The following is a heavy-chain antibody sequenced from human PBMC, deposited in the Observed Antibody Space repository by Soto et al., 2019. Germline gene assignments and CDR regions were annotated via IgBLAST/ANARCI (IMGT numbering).Heavy chain of an antibody. CDR2: ISAYNGNT. D-gene: IGHD3-10*01. Sequence: GASVKVSCKASGYTFTSYGISWVRQAPGQGLEWMGWISAYNGNTNYAQKLQGRVTMTTDTSASTAYMELRSLRSDDTAVYYCARRVGLMVRGVIVNWFDPWGQGTLVTVSS. J-gene: IGHJ5*02. V-gene: IGHV1-18*01. CDR1: GYTFTSYG. CDR3: ARRVGLMVRGVIVNWFDP.